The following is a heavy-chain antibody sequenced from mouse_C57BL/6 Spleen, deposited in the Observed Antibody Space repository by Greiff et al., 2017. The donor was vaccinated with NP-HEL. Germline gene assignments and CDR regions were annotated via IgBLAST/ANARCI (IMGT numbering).Heavy chain of an antibody. V-gene: IGHV1-76*01. CDR3: ARGGYFAWFAY. CDR2: IYPGSGNT. CDR1: GYTFTDYY. Sequence: QVQLQQSGAELVRPGASVKLSCKASGYTFTDYYINWVKQRPGQGLEWIARIYPGSGNTYYNEKFKGKATLTADKSSSTAYMQLSSLTSEDSAVYFGARGGYFAWFAYWGQGTLVTVSA. D-gene: IGHD2-3*01. J-gene: IGHJ3*01.